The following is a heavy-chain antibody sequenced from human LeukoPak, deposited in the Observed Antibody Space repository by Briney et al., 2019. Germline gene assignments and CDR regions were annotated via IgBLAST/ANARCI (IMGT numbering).Heavy chain of an antibody. J-gene: IGHJ4*02. CDR1: GGSFSGYY. CDR3: ARQGSGYGGHSYFDF. CDR2: INHRGST. D-gene: IGHD4-23*01. V-gene: IGHV4-34*01. Sequence: KPSETLSLTCAVYGGSFSGYYWSWIRQPSGKGLEWIGEINHRGSTNYNPSLKSRVTISVDTSKNQFSLELSSVTAPDTAVYYCARQGSGYGGHSYFDFWGQGTLVTVSS.